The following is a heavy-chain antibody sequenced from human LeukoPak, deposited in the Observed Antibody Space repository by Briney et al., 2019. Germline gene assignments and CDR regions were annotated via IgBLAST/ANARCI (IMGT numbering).Heavy chain of an antibody. CDR1: GYTFTSYA. J-gene: IGHJ4*02. CDR3: ATDVRSGWYG. CDR2: FDPEDGET. D-gene: IGHD6-19*01. Sequence: GASVKVSCKASGYTFTSYAMHWVRQAPGKGLEWMGGFDPEDGETIYAQKFQGRVTMTEDTSTDTAYMELSSLRSEDTAVYYCATDVRSGWYGWGQGTLVTVSS. V-gene: IGHV1-24*01.